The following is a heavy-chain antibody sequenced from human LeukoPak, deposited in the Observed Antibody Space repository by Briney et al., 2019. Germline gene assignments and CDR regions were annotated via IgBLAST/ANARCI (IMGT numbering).Heavy chain of an antibody. CDR1: GFTFSSYS. V-gene: IGHV3-21*04. D-gene: IGHD3-22*01. Sequence: GGSLRLSCAASGFTFSSYSMNWVRQAPGKGLEWVSSISSSSSYIYYADSVKGRFTISRDNAKNSLYLQMNSLRAEDTAVYYCARGGYYDSSGYYKQTQFDYWGQGTLVTVSS. J-gene: IGHJ4*02. CDR2: ISSSSSYI. CDR3: ARGGYYDSSGYYKQTQFDY.